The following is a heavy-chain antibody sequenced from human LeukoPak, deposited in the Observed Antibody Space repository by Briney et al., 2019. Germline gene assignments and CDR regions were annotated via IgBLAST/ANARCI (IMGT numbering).Heavy chain of an antibody. CDR2: IYYSGST. Sequence: SETLSLTCTVSGGSISSSSYYWVWIREPPGKGLEWFGRIYYSGSTYYNPSLKSRVTISVDTSKNKFSLKLSSVTAADTAVYYCASGYCSGGSCLVFAYWGQGTLVTVSS. CDR1: GGSISSSSYY. CDR3: ASGYCSGGSCLVFAY. D-gene: IGHD2-15*01. J-gene: IGHJ4*02. V-gene: IGHV4-39*01.